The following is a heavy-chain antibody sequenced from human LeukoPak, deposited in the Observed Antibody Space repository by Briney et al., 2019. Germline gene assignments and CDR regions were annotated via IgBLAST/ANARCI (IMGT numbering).Heavy chain of an antibody. J-gene: IGHJ4*02. D-gene: IGHD5-24*01. CDR3: AKDRGRDGYKPFDY. V-gene: IGHV3-23*01. CDR2: ISGSGDST. Sequence: GSLRLSCAASGFTFSNYAMRWVRQAPGKGLEWVSGISGSGDSTYYADSVKGRFTISRDNSKNTLYLQMNSPRAEDTAVYYCAKDRGRDGYKPFDYWGQGTLVTVSS. CDR1: GFTFSNYA.